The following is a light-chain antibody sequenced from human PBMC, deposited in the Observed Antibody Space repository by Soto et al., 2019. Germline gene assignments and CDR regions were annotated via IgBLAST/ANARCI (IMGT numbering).Light chain of an antibody. V-gene: IGLV1-47*03. CDR2: RNN. Sequence: QSVLTQPPSASGTPGQRVTISCSGSSSNIGSNYVYWYQQLPGTAPKLLIYRNNQRPSGVPDRFSGSKSGTSASLAISGLWSEDEADYYCAAWDDSLSGQVFGTGTKLTVL. J-gene: IGLJ1*01. CDR3: AAWDDSLSGQV. CDR1: SSNIGSNY.